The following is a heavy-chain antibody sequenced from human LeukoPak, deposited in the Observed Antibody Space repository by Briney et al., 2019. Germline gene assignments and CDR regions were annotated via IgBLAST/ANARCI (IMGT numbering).Heavy chain of an antibody. V-gene: IGHV3-23*01. CDR2: IRSGGDKT. Sequence: PGGSLRLSCAASGFTLNNNAMSWVRQAPGKGLEWVASIRSGGDKTHYADSVKGRFIISRDNSKNTLYLQMTSLRAEDTAVYYCAKYYYVSSDYLYCFDNWGQGALVTVSS. J-gene: IGHJ4*02. D-gene: IGHD3-22*01. CDR3: AKYYYVSSDYLYCFDN. CDR1: GFTLNNNA.